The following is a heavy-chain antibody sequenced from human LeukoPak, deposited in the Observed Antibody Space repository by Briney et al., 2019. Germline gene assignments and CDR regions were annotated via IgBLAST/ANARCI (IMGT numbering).Heavy chain of an antibody. CDR3: ARDWNTISYMDV. J-gene: IGHJ6*03. CDR2: INPSGGST. Sequence: ASVKVSCKASGYTFTSYYMHWVRQAPGQGLEWMGIINPSGGSTSYAQKFQGRVTMTRNTSISTAYMELSSLRSEDTAVYYCARDWNTISYMDVWGKGTTVTVSS. D-gene: IGHD3-3*01. V-gene: IGHV1-46*01. CDR1: GYTFTSYY.